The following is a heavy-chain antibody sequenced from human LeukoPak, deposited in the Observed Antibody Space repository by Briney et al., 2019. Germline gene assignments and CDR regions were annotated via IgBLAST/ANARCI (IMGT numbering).Heavy chain of an antibody. CDR3: ATGHCSSTSCCPVSFDP. Sequence: PGGSVRVSCKASGFTFSSSAMHWVRQARGQGLEWVGWIVVGRGNTNYAEKLKERFTITRDKAKSTAYLEMSSLRAEDPAVYYCATGHCSSTSCCPVSFDPWGQGTLVTVSS. CDR2: IVVGRGNT. CDR1: GFTFSSSA. D-gene: IGHD2-2*01. J-gene: IGHJ5*02. V-gene: IGHV1-58*02.